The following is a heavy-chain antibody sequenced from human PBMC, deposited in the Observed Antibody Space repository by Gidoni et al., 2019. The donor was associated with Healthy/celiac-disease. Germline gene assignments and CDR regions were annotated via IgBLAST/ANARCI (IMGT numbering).Heavy chain of an antibody. V-gene: IGHV4-59*01. Sequence: QVQLQESGPGLVKPSETLSLTCTVSGGSISSYYWSWIRPPPGKRLEWIGYIYYSGSTNYNPSLKSRVTISVDTSKNQFSLKLSSVTAADTAVYYCASSYYYDSSGSRAEYFQHWGQGTLVTVSS. D-gene: IGHD3-22*01. CDR3: ASSYYYDSSGSRAEYFQH. J-gene: IGHJ1*01. CDR2: IYYSGST. CDR1: GGSISSYY.